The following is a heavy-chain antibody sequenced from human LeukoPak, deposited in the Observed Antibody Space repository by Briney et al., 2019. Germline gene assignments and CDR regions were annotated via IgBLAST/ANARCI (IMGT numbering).Heavy chain of an antibody. CDR1: GFTVSSNY. D-gene: IGHD6-13*01. J-gene: IGHJ5*02. CDR3: AKPRPSYSSSWYDH. V-gene: IGHV3-53*01. CDR2: IYSAGTT. Sequence: PGGSLRLSCAASGFTVSSNYMSWVPQAPGKGLEWFSVIYSAGTTYYADSVECRFTISRDNSKNTLYLQMNSLRAEDTAVYYCAKPRPSYSSSWYDHWGQGTLVTVSS.